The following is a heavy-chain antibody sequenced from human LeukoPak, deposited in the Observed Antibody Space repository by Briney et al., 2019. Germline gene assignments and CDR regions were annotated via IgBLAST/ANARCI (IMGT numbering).Heavy chain of an antibody. CDR1: GFTFSNYS. Sequence: PGGSLRLSCAASGFTFSNYSMHRVRQTPGKGLVWVSRIISDGSSTSYADSVKGRFTISRDNAKNTLYLQMNSLRAEDTAVYYCARDGSLPDYWGQGTLVTVSS. CDR3: ARDGSLPDY. CDR2: IISDGSST. J-gene: IGHJ4*02. V-gene: IGHV3-74*01.